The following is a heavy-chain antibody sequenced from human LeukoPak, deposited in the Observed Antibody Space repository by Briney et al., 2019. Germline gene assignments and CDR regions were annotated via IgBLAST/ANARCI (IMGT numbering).Heavy chain of an antibody. D-gene: IGHD3-22*01. V-gene: IGHV1-69*05. Sequence: SVKVSCKASGGTFSSYAISWVRQAPGQGLEWMGGIIPVFGTANYAQKFQGRVTITTDESTSTAYMELSSLRSEDTAVYYCATGYYDSSGYKYWGQGTLVTVSS. CDR3: ATGYYDSSGYKY. CDR1: GGTFSSYA. J-gene: IGHJ4*02. CDR2: IIPVFGTA.